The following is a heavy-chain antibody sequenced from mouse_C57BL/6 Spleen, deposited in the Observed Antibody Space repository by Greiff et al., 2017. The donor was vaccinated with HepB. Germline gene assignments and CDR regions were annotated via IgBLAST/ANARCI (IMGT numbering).Heavy chain of an antibody. J-gene: IGHJ4*01. Sequence: VKLQESGAELVKPGASVKISCKASGYAFSSYWMNWVKQRPGKGLEWIGQIYPGDGDTNYNGKFKGKATLTADKSSSTAYMQLSSLTSEDSAVYVCARSGSSYYYAMDYWGQGTSVTVSS. CDR3: ARSGSSYYYAMDY. V-gene: IGHV1-80*01. D-gene: IGHD1-1*01. CDR2: IYPGDGDT. CDR1: GYAFSSYW.